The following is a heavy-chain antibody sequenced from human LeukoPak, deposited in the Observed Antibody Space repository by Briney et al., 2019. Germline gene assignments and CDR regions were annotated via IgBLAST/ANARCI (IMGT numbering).Heavy chain of an antibody. V-gene: IGHV3-48*01. J-gene: IGHJ4*02. CDR2: ISGSSGII. Sequence: GSLRLSCAASGFTFNTYTMNWVRQAPGKGLEWVSYISGSSGIIDYADSVRGRFTISRDNAKNSLYLQMNGLRAEDTAVYFCARGGGYYGIDYWGQGTLVTVSS. CDR3: ARGGGYYGIDY. D-gene: IGHD4-17*01. CDR1: GFTFNTYT.